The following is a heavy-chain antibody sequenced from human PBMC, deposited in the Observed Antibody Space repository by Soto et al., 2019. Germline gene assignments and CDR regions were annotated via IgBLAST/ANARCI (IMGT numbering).Heavy chain of an antibody. CDR1: GFSFSNYW. CDR2: IEHDGSGT. CDR3: ARDLGYDSSSACDF. J-gene: IGHJ4*02. Sequence: GGSLRLSCAASGFSFSNYWMSWVRQAPGKGLEWVANIEHDGSGTYYLDSVKGRFTISRDNAKSSLFLQMNNLRVEDTAVYYCARDLGYDSSSACDFWGQGTLVTVSS. D-gene: IGHD6-6*01. V-gene: IGHV3-7*01.